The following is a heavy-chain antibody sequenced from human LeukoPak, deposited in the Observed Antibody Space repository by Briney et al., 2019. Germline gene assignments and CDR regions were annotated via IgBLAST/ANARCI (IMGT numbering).Heavy chain of an antibody. CDR3: ARDNEYQLILDY. V-gene: IGHV3-11*01. CDR2: ISSSGSTI. Sequence: PGGSLRLSCAASGFTFSDYYMSWIRQAPGKGLEWVSYISSSGSTIYYADSVKGRFTISRDNSKNTLYLQMNSLRAEDSAVYYCARDNEYQLILDYWGQGTLVTVSS. CDR1: GFTFSDYY. D-gene: IGHD2-2*01. J-gene: IGHJ4*02.